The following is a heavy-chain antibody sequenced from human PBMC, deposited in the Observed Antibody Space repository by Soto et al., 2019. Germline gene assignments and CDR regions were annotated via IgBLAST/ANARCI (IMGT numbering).Heavy chain of an antibody. CDR2: ISKSDYT. V-gene: IGHV3-21*01. CDR1: GFAFNNYG. D-gene: IGHD2-2*01. CDR3: AREDSIIIPAVSDF. J-gene: IGHJ4*02. Sequence: GGSLRLSGKLSGFAFNNYGINWVRQAPGKGLEWVSSISKSDYTYYSDSVKGRFTISRDNAKNSVSLQMNTLRVEDTAVYYCAREDSIIIPAVSDFWGQGTLVTVSS.